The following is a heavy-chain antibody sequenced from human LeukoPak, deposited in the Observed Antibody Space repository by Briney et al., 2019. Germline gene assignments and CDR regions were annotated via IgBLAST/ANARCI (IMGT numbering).Heavy chain of an antibody. J-gene: IGHJ4*02. V-gene: IGHV1-46*01. CDR3: ARDNRDSSAGDY. Sequence: ASVKVSCKASGYTFTSYYMHWVRQAPGQGLEWMGIINPSGGSTSYAQKFQGRVTMTRDTSTSTAYMELRSLRSDDTAVYYCARDNRDSSAGDYWGQGTLVTVSS. CDR2: INPSGGST. CDR1: GYTFTSYY. D-gene: IGHD5-24*01.